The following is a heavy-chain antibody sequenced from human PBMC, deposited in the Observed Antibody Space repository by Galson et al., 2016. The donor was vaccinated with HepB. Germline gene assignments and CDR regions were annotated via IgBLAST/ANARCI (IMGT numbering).Heavy chain of an antibody. J-gene: IGHJ4*02. CDR3: ARSGGTYSSSSYYFDS. V-gene: IGHV3-21*01. D-gene: IGHD6-6*01. CDR2: ISNAGSYR. CDR1: GFVFSAYG. Sequence: SLRLSCAGSGFVFSAYGFNWIRQAPGKGQEWVSSISNAGSYRHYTDSVKGRFTISRDNDKHSLYLQMNSLRAEDTAVYYCARSGGTYSSSSYYFDSWGQGTLVAVSS.